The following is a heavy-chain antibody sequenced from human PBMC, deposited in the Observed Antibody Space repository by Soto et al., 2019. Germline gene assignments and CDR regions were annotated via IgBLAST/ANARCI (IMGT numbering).Heavy chain of an antibody. CDR1: GGSISSSNW. CDR3: ARVSGSYYYGMDV. D-gene: IGHD1-26*01. J-gene: IGHJ6*02. CDR2: IYHSGST. Sequence: SETLSLTCTVSGGSISSSNWWSWVRQPPGKGLERIGEIYHSGSTNYNPSLKSRVTISVDKSKNQFSLKLSSVTAADTAVYYCARVSGSYYYGMDVWGQGTTVTVSS. V-gene: IGHV4-4*02.